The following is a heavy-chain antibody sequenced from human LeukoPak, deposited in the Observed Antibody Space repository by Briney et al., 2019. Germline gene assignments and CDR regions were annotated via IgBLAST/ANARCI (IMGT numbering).Heavy chain of an antibody. CDR3: ARDLNAGYYDSTGAFDI. CDR2: ISSSSRYI. V-gene: IGHV3-21*01. CDR1: GFTFSSYA. Sequence: GGSLRLSCAASGFTFSSYAMNWVRQAPGKGLEWVSSISSSSRYIYYADSVKGRFTISRDNAKNSLYLQMNSLRAEDTAVYYCARDLNAGYYDSTGAFDIWGQGTMVTVSS. J-gene: IGHJ3*02. D-gene: IGHD3-22*01.